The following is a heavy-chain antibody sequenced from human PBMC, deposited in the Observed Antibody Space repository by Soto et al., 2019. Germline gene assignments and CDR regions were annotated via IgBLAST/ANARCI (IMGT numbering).Heavy chain of an antibody. J-gene: IGHJ4*02. D-gene: IGHD6-13*01. Sequence: SETLSLTCAVYGGSFSGYYWSWIRQPPGKGLERIGEINHSGSTNYNPSLKSRVTISVDTSKNQFSLKLSSVTAADTAVYYCARGGKQQLVWGVYFDYWGQGTLVTVSS. CDR3: ARGGKQQLVWGVYFDY. CDR1: GGSFSGYY. CDR2: INHSGST. V-gene: IGHV4-34*01.